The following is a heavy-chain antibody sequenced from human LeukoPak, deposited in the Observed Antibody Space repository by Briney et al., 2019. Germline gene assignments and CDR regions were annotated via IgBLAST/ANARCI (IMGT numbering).Heavy chain of an antibody. D-gene: IGHD7-27*01. V-gene: IGHV3-20*04. CDR1: GFTFDDYG. Sequence: PGGSLRLSCEASGFTFDDYGMSWVRLAPGKGLEWVSGIYWNGGSTSYADSVKGRFTISRDNAKNSLYLQMNSLRDEDTAVYYCAGELGYFDYWGQGTLVTVSS. CDR2: IYWNGGST. J-gene: IGHJ4*02. CDR3: AGELGYFDY.